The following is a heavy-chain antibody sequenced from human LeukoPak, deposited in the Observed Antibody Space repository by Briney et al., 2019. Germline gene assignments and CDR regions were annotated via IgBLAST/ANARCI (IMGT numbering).Heavy chain of an antibody. D-gene: IGHD2-8*01. Sequence: PGGSLRLSCAASGFTFSSYWMHWVRHAPGKGLVWVSRINSDASSTSYADSVKGRFTISRDNAKNKLYLQMNSLRAEDTAVYYCARVQGHPPNGLDVWGQGTMVTVSS. CDR3: ARVQGHPPNGLDV. CDR1: GFTFSSYW. J-gene: IGHJ3*01. V-gene: IGHV3-74*01. CDR2: INSDASST.